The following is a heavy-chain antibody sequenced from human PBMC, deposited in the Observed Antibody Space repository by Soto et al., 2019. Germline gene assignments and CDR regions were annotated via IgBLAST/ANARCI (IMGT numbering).Heavy chain of an antibody. Sequence: GGSLRLSCAVSGFTFDDNAMHWVRHAPEKGLEWVSGINWKSDIGYADSAKGRFTISRDNAENSLYLQKSSLRAEDTALYYCAISQDRGGGTTFIYWGQGTQVTVS. D-gene: IGHD3-16*01. CDR1: GFTFDDNA. CDR3: AISQDRGGGTTFIY. J-gene: IGHJ4*02. V-gene: IGHV3-9*01. CDR2: INWKSDI.